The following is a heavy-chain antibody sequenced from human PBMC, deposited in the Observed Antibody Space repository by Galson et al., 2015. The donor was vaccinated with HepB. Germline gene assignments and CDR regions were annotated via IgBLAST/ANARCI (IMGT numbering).Heavy chain of an antibody. CDR3: ARNYDILTGYYGGGV. V-gene: IGHV3-30-3*01. Sequence: SLRLSCAASGFTFSSYAMHWVRQAPGKGLEWVAVISYDGSNKYYADSVKGRFTISRDNSKNTLYLQMNSLRAEDTAVYYCARNYDILTGYYGGGVWGQGTLVTVSS. D-gene: IGHD3-9*01. CDR1: GFTFSSYA. CDR2: ISYDGSNK. J-gene: IGHJ4*02.